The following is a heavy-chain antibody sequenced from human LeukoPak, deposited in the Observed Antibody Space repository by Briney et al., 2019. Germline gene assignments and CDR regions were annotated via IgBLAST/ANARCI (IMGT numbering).Heavy chain of an antibody. V-gene: IGHV1-18*03. D-gene: IGHD6-19*01. J-gene: IGHJ3*01. CDR2: ISTYNCYT. CDR3: ARTQWLEDAFDF. CDR1: DDTFSNYG. Sequence: ASVKVSCKASDDTFSNYGISGVGQAAGPGHEWMGWISTYNCYTHYAQKFAGRVTMTTDRSTNIAYLELRDVRSDDIAVYYCARTQWLEDAFDFWGQGTVVTVSS.